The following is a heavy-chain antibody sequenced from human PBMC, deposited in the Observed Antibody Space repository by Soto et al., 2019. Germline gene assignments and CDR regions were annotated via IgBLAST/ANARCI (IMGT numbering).Heavy chain of an antibody. CDR1: GYTFTSYY. Sequence: GASVKVACKASGYTFTSYYMHWVRQAPGQGLEWMGIINPSGGSTSYAQKFQGRVTMTRDTSTSTVYMELSSLRSEDTAVYYCASSVWSGYPHLGYYYYGMDVWGQGTTVTVSS. V-gene: IGHV1-46*01. CDR2: INPSGGST. J-gene: IGHJ6*02. D-gene: IGHD3-3*01. CDR3: ASSVWSGYPHLGYYYYGMDV.